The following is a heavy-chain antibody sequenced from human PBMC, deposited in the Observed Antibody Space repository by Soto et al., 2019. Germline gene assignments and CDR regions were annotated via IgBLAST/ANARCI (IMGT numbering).Heavy chain of an antibody. CDR2: ISSSSTTI. D-gene: IGHD2-15*01. V-gene: IGHV3-48*01. CDR3: SRLYCRGGSCSSGDAFDI. CDR1: GFTFSSYS. J-gene: IGHJ3*02. Sequence: EVQLVESGGGLVQPGGSLRLSCAASGFTFSSYSMNWVRQAPGKGLEWVSYISSSSTTIYYADSVKGRFTISRDNAKNSLYLQMNSLRAEDTAVYYCSRLYCRGGSCSSGDAFDIWGQGTMVTVSS.